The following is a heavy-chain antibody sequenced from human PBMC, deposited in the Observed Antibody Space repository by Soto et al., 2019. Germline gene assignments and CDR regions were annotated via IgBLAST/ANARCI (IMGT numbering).Heavy chain of an antibody. V-gene: IGHV5-51*01. D-gene: IGHD6-19*01. CDR3: ARQGQWLNAFDI. CDR2: IYPGDSNT. CDR1: GYSFPSYW. Sequence: GESLKISCKGSGYSFPSYWIGWARHMPGKGLELMGIIYPGDSNTRYSPSFLGQVTISADKSITTAYLQWSSLKASDTAMYYCARQGQWLNAFDIWGQGTMVTVSS. J-gene: IGHJ3*02.